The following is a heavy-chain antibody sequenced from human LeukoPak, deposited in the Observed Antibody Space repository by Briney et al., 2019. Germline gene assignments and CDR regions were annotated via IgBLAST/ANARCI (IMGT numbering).Heavy chain of an antibody. CDR2: IYSSGST. Sequence: SETLSLTCSISGGSISGYYWSWIRQPPGKGLEWIGIIYSSGSTNYNPSLKSRVTISVDTSKNQFSLKLSSVTAADTAVYYCARGYCTNGVCSGRYFDYWGQGTLVTVS. V-gene: IGHV4-59*01. CDR3: ARGYCTNGVCSGRYFDY. CDR1: GGSISGYY. D-gene: IGHD2-8*01. J-gene: IGHJ4*02.